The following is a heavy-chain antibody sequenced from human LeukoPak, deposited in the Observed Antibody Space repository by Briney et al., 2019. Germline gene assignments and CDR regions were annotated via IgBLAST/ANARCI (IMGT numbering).Heavy chain of an antibody. D-gene: IGHD1-26*01. Sequence: ASVKVSCKASGYTFTSYGISWVRQAPGQGLEWMGWISAYNGNTHYAQKLQGRVTMTTDTSTSTVYMELSSLRSEDTAVYYCARVGAGWELPPRDYWGQGTLVTVSS. CDR1: GYTFTSYG. J-gene: IGHJ4*02. V-gene: IGHV1-18*01. CDR3: ARVGAGWELPPRDY. CDR2: ISAYNGNT.